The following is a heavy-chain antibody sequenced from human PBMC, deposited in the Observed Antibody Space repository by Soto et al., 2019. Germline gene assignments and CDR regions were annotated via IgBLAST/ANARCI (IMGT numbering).Heavy chain of an antibody. Sequence: QPGGSLRLSCAGCGFAFSGDWMSWVRQAPWKGLEWVASIEDNGSEKYYVDSVKGRFTISRDNAKNSLFLQMNSLGAEDTALYYCSSHVVLVPGSSPSDYWGQGTLVTVSS. CDR1: GFAFSGDW. CDR2: IEDNGSEK. V-gene: IGHV3-7*03. J-gene: IGHJ4*02. CDR3: SSHVVLVPGSSPSDY. D-gene: IGHD2-2*01.